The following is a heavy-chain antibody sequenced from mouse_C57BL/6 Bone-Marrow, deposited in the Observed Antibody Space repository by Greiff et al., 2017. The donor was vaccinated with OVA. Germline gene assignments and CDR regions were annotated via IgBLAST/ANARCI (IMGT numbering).Heavy chain of an antibody. CDR2: INPNNGGT. V-gene: IGHV1-26*01. CDR1: GYTFTDYY. CDR3: ARQGVTTGFDY. Sequence: VQLQQSGPELVKPGASVKISCKASGYTFTDYYMNWVKQSHGKSLEWIGDINPNNGGTSYNQKFKGKATLTVDKSSSTAYMELRSLTSEDSAVYYCARQGVTTGFDYWGQGTTLTVSS. D-gene: IGHD1-1*01. J-gene: IGHJ2*01.